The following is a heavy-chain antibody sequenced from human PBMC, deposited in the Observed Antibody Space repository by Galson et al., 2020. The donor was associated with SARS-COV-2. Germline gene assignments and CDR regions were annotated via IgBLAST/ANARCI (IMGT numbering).Heavy chain of an antibody. D-gene: IGHD6-13*01. CDR2: VNAANGDT. CDR3: ARALHSSSWSIHQYFFDY. V-gene: IGHV1-3*01. CDR1: AYNLINYV. J-gene: IGHJ4*02. Sequence: ASVKVSCKASAYNLINYVIHWVRQAPGQSLEWMGWVNAANGDTKYSQAFQGRVTITRDTSASTAYMELSSLTSEDTALYYCARALHSSSWSIHQYFFDYWGQGTLVTVSS.